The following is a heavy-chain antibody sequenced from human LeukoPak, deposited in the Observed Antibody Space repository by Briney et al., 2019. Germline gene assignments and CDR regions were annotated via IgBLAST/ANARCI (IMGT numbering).Heavy chain of an antibody. CDR1: GGSISSRSYY. CDR2: IYYSGST. Sequence: PSETLSLTCTVTGGSISSRSYYWGWIRQPPGKDPEWMGPIYYSGSTYYNPSLKSRVTISVDTSNNQFSVKLSSVTAADTAVYYCARHVTAPGGYYGMDVWGQGTTVTVSS. D-gene: IGHD6-13*01. CDR3: ARHVTAPGGYYGMDV. V-gene: IGHV4-39*01. J-gene: IGHJ6*02.